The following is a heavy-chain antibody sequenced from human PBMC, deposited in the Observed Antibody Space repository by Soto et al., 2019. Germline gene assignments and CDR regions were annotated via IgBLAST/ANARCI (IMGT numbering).Heavy chain of an antibody. D-gene: IGHD3-16*01. CDR1: GFTFSSFA. V-gene: IGHV3-30*04. J-gene: IGHJ3*01. CDR2: ISFNGLSQ. CDR3: ARGGRGLRGAFDV. Sequence: QEILVESGGGVVQSGTSLRLSCAASGFTFSSFAMHRVRQAPGKGLEWVSVISFNGLSQFYADSVRGRVTVSRDNSKNTLYLQLDSLRPDDTAVYSCARGGRGLRGAFDVWGQGTEVSVS.